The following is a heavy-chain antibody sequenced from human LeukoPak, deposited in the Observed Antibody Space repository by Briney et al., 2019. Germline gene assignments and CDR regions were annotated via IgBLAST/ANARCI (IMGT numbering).Heavy chain of an antibody. J-gene: IGHJ4*02. CDR1: GFPFSFYE. V-gene: IGHV3-48*03. CDR2: IGSSGTTI. CDR3: ARDGDLAPDVPFDY. D-gene: IGHD7-27*01. Sequence: PGGSLRLSCAVSGFPFSFYEMNWVRQAPGKGLEWVSNIGSSGTTIYYADSVKGRFSISRDNAKSSLYLQMNSLRVEDTAVYYCARDGDLAPDVPFDYWGQGTLVTVSS.